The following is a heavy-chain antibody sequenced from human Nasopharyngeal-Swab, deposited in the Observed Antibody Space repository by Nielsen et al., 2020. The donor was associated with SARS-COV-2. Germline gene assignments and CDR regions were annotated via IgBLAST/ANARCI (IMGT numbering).Heavy chain of an antibody. CDR1: GGSISSSNW. CDR2: IYHSGST. V-gene: IGHV4-4*02. CDR3: ARDGVLDRKDPDYYYGSGSYYPSSMDV. D-gene: IGHD3-10*01. J-gene: IGHJ6*02. Sequence: SETLSLTCAVSGGSISSSNWWSWVRQPPGKGLEWIGEIYHSGSTNYNPSLKSRVTISVDKSKNQFSLKLSSVTAADTAVYYCARDGVLDRKDPDYYYGSGSYYPSSMDVWGQGTTVTVSS.